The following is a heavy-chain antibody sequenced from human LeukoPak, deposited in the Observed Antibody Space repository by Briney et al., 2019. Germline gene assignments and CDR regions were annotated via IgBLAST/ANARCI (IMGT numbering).Heavy chain of an antibody. Sequence: SETLSLTCTVSGGSISSSSYYWGWIRQPPGKGLEWIGSIYYSGSTYYNPSLKSRVTISVDTSKNQFSLKLSSVTAADTAVYYCARRVTVVPAAIPDAFDIWGQGTMVTVSS. V-gene: IGHV4-39*01. CDR2: IYYSGST. CDR3: ARRVTVVPAAIPDAFDI. CDR1: GGSISSSSYY. D-gene: IGHD2-2*01. J-gene: IGHJ3*02.